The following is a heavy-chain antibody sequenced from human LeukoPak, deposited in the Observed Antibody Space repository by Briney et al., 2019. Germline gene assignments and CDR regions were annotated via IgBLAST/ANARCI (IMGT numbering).Heavy chain of an antibody. D-gene: IGHD6-13*01. V-gene: IGHV1-18*01. CDR3: ARAPKRIAAAGYNWFDP. CDR1: GYTFTSYG. J-gene: IGHJ5*02. Sequence: ASVTVSCKASGYTFTSYGISWVRQAPGQGLEWMGWISAYNGNTNYAQKLQGRVTMTTDTSTSTAYMELRSLRSDDTAVYYCARAPKRIAAAGYNWFDPWGQGTLVTVSS. CDR2: ISAYNGNT.